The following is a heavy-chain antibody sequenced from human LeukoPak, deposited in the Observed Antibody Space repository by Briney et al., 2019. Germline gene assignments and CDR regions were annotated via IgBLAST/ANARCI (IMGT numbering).Heavy chain of an antibody. D-gene: IGHD4-17*01. J-gene: IGHJ4*02. CDR1: GFTFDDYA. CDR2: ISWNSGSI. Sequence: PGRSLRLSCAASGFTFDDYAMHWVRQAPGKGLEWVSGISWNSGSIGYADSVKGRFTISRDNAKNSLYLQMNNLRADDTAVYYCAKKGQADDYGKPDWGQGTLVTVSS. CDR3: AKKGQADDYGKPD. V-gene: IGHV3-9*01.